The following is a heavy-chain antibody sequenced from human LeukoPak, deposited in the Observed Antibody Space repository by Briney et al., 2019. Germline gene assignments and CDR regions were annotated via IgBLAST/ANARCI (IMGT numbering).Heavy chain of an antibody. CDR2: IYYSGST. D-gene: IGHD3-9*01. V-gene: IGHV4-59*08. CDR1: GGSISSYY. Sequence: SETLSLTCTVSGGSISSYYWSWIRQPPGKGLEWIGYIYYSGSTSYNPSLKSRVTISVDTSRNQFSLKLNSVTAADTAVYYRARLGRQDYDGLTGYLDLWGRGTLVTVSS. J-gene: IGHJ2*01. CDR3: ARLGRQDYDGLTGYLDL.